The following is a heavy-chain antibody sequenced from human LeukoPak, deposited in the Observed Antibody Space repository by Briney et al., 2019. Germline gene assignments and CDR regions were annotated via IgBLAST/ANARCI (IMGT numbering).Heavy chain of an antibody. CDR1: GFTFSGSG. D-gene: IGHD3-10*01. V-gene: IGHV3-73*01. J-gene: IGHJ4*02. CDR3: VSLADGSESPDY. Sequence: GGSLKLSCAASGFTFSGSGVHWVRQASGKRLEWVVRIRSKPNSYATSYAASLKGRFTISRDDSKNKGNLQMNRLKTEDTDGYSWVSLADGSESPDYWGEGTLVTVSS. CDR2: IRSKPNSYAT.